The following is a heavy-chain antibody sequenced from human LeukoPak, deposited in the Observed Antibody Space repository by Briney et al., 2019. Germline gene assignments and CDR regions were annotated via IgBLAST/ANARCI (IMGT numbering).Heavy chain of an antibody. CDR2: ISSSSYI. V-gene: IGHV3-21*01. D-gene: IGHD5-12*01. J-gene: IGHJ4*02. CDR3: ARSRRRGGDY. Sequence: GGSLRLSCAASGFTFSSYSMSWVRQAPGKGLEWVSSISSSSYIYYADSVKGRFTISRDNAKNSLYLQMNSLRAEDTAVYYCARSRRRGGDYWGQGTLVTVSS. CDR1: GFTFSSYS.